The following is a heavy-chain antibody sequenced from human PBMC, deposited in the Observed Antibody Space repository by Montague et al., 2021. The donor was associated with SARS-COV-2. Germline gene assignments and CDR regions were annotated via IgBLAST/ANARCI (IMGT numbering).Heavy chain of an antibody. CDR1: GGSFSGHY. Sequence: SETLSLTCAVYGGSFSGHYWYWIRQPPGPGLEWIGDINHSGSTNNNPSPTSRVTMSVATSKRQFSLNVNPVTAADTVVYYCAKDGEAPAWGTFDIWGQGTMVTVSS. V-gene: IGHV4-34*01. CDR3: AKDGEAPAWGTFDI. D-gene: IGHD3-10*01. J-gene: IGHJ3*02. CDR2: INHSGST.